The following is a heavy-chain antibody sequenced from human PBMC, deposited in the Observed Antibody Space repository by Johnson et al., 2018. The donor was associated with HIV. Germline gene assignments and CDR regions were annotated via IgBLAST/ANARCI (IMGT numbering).Heavy chain of an antibody. J-gene: IGHJ3*02. D-gene: IGHD7-27*01. CDR3: ASSWGNAFDI. CDR2: IRGRANTYAT. CDR1: GFTFSGSA. Sequence: VQLVESGGGLVQPGGSLELSCAASGFTFSGSAMHWVRQASGKGLEWVGRIRGRANTYATAYAASLKGSFTISRDDSTNTAYLQMNSLRAEDTAVYYCASSWGNAFDIWGQGTMVTVSS. V-gene: IGHV3-73*02.